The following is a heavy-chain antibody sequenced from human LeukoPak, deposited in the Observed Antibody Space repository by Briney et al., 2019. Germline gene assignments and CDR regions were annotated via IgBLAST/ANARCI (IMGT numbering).Heavy chain of an antibody. Sequence: PGGSLRLSCAASGFTFSSYAMHWVRQAPGKGLEYVSAISSNGGSTYYANSVKGRFTISRDNSKNTLYLQMGSLRAEDMAVYYCARVRYYGSGSYYKDDAFDIWGQGTMVTVSS. D-gene: IGHD3-10*01. CDR3: ARVRYYGSGSYYKDDAFDI. V-gene: IGHV3-64*01. J-gene: IGHJ3*02. CDR2: ISSNGGST. CDR1: GFTFSSYA.